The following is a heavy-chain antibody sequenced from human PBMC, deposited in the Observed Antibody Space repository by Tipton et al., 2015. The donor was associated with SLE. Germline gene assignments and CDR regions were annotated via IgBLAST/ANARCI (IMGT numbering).Heavy chain of an antibody. CDR1: GGSISSYY. V-gene: IGHV4-59*01. Sequence: TLSLTCTVSGGSISSYYWSWIRQPQGKGLEWIGYIYYSGSTNYNPSLKSRVTISVDTSTNQFYLKLSSVTAAATAVYYCARDPAPYSSPSEYFDLWGRGTLVTVSS. D-gene: IGHD6-6*01. J-gene: IGHJ2*01. CDR2: IYYSGST. CDR3: ARDPAPYSSPSEYFDL.